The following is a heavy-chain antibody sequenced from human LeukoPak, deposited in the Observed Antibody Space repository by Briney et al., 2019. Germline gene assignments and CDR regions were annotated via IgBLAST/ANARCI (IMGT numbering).Heavy chain of an antibody. V-gene: IGHV4-39*01. CDR3: ARSEHISSCVDY. D-gene: IGHD3-16*02. Sequence: SETLSLTCTVSGGSISSTIHYWGWIRQPPGKGLEWIGSMYYSVTTYYNPSLQSRVTISGDTSKNQFSLRLTSVTAADTAVYYCARSEHISSCVDYWGQGTLVTVSS. J-gene: IGHJ4*02. CDR1: GGSISSTIHY. CDR2: MYYSVTT.